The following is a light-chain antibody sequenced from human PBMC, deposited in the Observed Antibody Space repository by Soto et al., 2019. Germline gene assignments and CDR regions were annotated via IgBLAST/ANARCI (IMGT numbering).Light chain of an antibody. V-gene: IGKV3-20*01. CDR2: AAS. CDR3: QQYGASPTYT. J-gene: IGKJ2*01. Sequence: PGERATLSCRASQSVSSSSLAWYQQKPGQAPRLLIYAASSRATGIPDRFSGSGSGTDFTLIISRLEPEDFAVYYCQQYGASPTYTFGQGTKLEI. CDR1: QSVSSSS.